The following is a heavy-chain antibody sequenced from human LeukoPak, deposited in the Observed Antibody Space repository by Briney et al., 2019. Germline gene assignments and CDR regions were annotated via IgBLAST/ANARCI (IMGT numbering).Heavy chain of an antibody. J-gene: IGHJ3*01. D-gene: IGHD3-22*01. CDR3: ARDVDYDSSGYC. Sequence: SVKVSCKASGGTFSSYAISWVRQAPGQGLEWMGRIIPIFGTANYAQKFQGRVTITTDESTSTAYMELSSLRSDDTAVYYCARDVDYDSSGYCWGQGTMVTVSS. CDR1: GGTFSSYA. V-gene: IGHV1-69*05. CDR2: IIPIFGTA.